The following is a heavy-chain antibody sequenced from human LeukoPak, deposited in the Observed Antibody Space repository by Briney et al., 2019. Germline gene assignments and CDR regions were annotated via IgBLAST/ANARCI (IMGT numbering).Heavy chain of an antibody. Sequence: SETLSLTCIVSGYSISSGYYWGWIRQPPGKGLEWIGSIYHSGSTYYNPSLKSRVTISVDTSKNQFSLKLSSVTAADTAVYYCARGTVVCFDYWGQGTLVTVSS. J-gene: IGHJ4*02. CDR2: IYHSGST. D-gene: IGHD3/OR15-3a*01. CDR1: GYSISSGYY. CDR3: ARGTVVCFDY. V-gene: IGHV4-38-2*02.